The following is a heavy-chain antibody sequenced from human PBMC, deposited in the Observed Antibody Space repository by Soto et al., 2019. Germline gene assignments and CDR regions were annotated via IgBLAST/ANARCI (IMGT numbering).Heavy chain of an antibody. D-gene: IGHD2-2*01. Sequence: SETLSLTCTVSGGSISSYYWSWIRQPPGKGLEWIGYIYYSGSTNYNPSLKSRVTISVDTSKNQFSLKLSSVTAADTAVYYCAREYCSSTSCHYYFDYWGQGTLVTVSS. CDR2: IYYSGST. J-gene: IGHJ4*02. CDR3: AREYCSSTSCHYYFDY. V-gene: IGHV4-59*01. CDR1: GGSISSYY.